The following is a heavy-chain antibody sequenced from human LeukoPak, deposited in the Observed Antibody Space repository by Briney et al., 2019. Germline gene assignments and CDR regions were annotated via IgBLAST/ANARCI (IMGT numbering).Heavy chain of an antibody. V-gene: IGHV3-21*04. D-gene: IGHD2-15*01. CDR3: AKVVAWVDY. CDR1: GFTFSSYS. Sequence: KPGGSLRLSCAASGFTFSSYSMNWVRQAPGKEKEWVSSIDSSSGYIYSADSVKGRFTISRDNSKNTMYLQMNSLRAEDTAVYYCAKVVAWVDYWGQGTLVTVSS. J-gene: IGHJ4*02. CDR2: IDSSSGYI.